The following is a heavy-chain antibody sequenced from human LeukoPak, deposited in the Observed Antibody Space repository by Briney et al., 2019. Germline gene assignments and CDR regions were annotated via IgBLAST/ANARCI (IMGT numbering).Heavy chain of an antibody. CDR1: GYTFTSYG. D-gene: IGHD6-19*01. Sequence: ASVKVSCKASGYTFTSYGISWVRQAPGEGLEWMGWISGYNGNTNYAQKFQGRFTMSTDTSPRTASMAPRSLRSDDTAVYYCARADIRAIASSGWYGFDYWGQGTLVTVSS. J-gene: IGHJ4*02. V-gene: IGHV1-18*01. CDR3: ARADIRAIASSGWYGFDY. CDR2: ISGYNGNT.